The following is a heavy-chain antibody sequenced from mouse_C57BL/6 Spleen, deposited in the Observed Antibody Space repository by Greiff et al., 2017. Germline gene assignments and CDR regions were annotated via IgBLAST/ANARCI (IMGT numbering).Heavy chain of an antibody. D-gene: IGHD2-4*01. CDR3: ARESFYYDYDRGHAMDY. CDR1: GFTFTDYY. Sequence: EVKLVESGGGLVQPGGSLSLSCAASGFTFTDYYMSWVRQPPGKALEWLGFIRNKANGYTTEYSASVKGRFTISRDNSQSILYLQMNALRAEDSATYYCARESFYYDYDRGHAMDYWGQGTSVTVSS. J-gene: IGHJ4*01. V-gene: IGHV7-3*01. CDR2: IRNKANGYTT.